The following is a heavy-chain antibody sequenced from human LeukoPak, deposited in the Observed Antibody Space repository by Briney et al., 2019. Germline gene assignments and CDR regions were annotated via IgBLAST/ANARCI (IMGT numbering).Heavy chain of an antibody. CDR2: FDPEDGET. V-gene: IGHV1-24*01. CDR1: GYRLTELS. D-gene: IGHD2-15*01. Sequence: ASVTVSCMGSGYRLTELSMHWVRQPPAKGLEWVGGFDPEDGETIYAQKFQGRVTMTEDTSTDTAYMDLSSLRSEDTAVYYCATAFQVDATYDYWGQGTLVTVSS. J-gene: IGHJ4*02. CDR3: ATAFQVDATYDY.